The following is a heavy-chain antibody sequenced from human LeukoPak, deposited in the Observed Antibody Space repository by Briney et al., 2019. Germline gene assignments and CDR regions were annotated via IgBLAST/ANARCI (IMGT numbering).Heavy chain of an antibody. J-gene: IGHJ3*02. Sequence: SETLSLTCAVYGGSFSGYYWSWIRQPPGKGLEWIGEINHSGSTNYNPSLKSRVTISVDTSKDQFSLKLSSVTAADTAVYYCARVRGSGWRVGAFDTWGQGTMVTVSS. D-gene: IGHD6-19*01. CDR2: INHSGST. CDR3: ARVRGSGWRVGAFDT. CDR1: GGSFSGYY. V-gene: IGHV4-34*01.